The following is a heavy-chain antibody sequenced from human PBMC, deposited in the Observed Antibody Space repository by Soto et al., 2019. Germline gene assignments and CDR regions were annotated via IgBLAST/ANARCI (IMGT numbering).Heavy chain of an antibody. D-gene: IGHD3-3*01. Sequence: ASVKVSCKVSGYTLTELSMHWVRQAPGKGLEWMGGFDPEDGETIYAQKFQGRVTMTEDTSTDTAYMELSSLGSEDTAVYYCATSYDFSRGPFDYWGQGTLVTVSS. CDR1: GYTLTELS. J-gene: IGHJ4*02. CDR2: FDPEDGET. CDR3: ATSYDFSRGPFDY. V-gene: IGHV1-24*01.